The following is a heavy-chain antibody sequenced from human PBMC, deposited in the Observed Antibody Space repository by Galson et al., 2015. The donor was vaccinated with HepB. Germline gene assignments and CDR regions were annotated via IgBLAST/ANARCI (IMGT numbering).Heavy chain of an antibody. CDR2: FSGSGDST. CDR3: AKAIVGLDSSYFDC. Sequence: SLRLSCAASGFTFSSYAMSWVRQAPGKGLEWVSLFSGSGDSTYYADSVKGRFTISRDNSKNTLYLQMNNLRAEDTAVYYCAKAIVGLDSSYFDCWGQGTLVTVSP. V-gene: IGHV3-23*01. CDR1: GFTFSSYA. D-gene: IGHD3-22*01. J-gene: IGHJ4*02.